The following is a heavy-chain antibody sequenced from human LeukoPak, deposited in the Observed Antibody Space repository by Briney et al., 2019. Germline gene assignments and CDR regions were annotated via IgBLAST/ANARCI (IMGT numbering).Heavy chain of an antibody. CDR1: GFTFSSYA. Sequence: GGSLRLSCAASGFTFSSYAMSWVRQAPGKGVEWGSVIYSGGSTYYSDSVKGRFTISRDNSKNTLYLQMNSLRAEDTAVYYCARDPGGYSYGLFDYWGQGTLVTVSS. CDR2: IYSGGST. J-gene: IGHJ4*02. CDR3: ARDPGGYSYGLFDY. D-gene: IGHD5-18*01. V-gene: IGHV3-53*01.